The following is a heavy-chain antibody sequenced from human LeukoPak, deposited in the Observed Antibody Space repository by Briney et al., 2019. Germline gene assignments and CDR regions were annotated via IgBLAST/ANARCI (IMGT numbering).Heavy chain of an antibody. CDR1: GFTFSSYG. Sequence: GGSLRLSCAASGFTFSSYGMHWARQAPGKGLEWVAFIRFDGNNEYYTDSVKGRFTISRDNSKNRLYLQMNSLRAEDTAVYYCAKDFHWRSGDCCYYFDYWGQGTLVTVSS. CDR3: AKDFHWRSGDCCYYFDY. D-gene: IGHD2-21*01. J-gene: IGHJ4*02. V-gene: IGHV3-30*02. CDR2: IRFDGNNE.